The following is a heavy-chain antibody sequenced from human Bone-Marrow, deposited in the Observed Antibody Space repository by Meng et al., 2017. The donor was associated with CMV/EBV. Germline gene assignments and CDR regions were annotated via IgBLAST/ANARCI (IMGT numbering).Heavy chain of an antibody. CDR2: IYYSGST. J-gene: IGHJ4*02. V-gene: IGHV4-39*01. Sequence: GSLRLSCTVSGGSISSSSYYWGWIRQPPGKGLEWIGSIYYSGSTYYNPSLKSRVTISVDTSKNQFSLTLSSVTAADTAVYYCARLPYSSSSYIDYWGQGTLVTVSS. D-gene: IGHD6-6*01. CDR1: GGSISSSSYY. CDR3: ARLPYSSSSYIDY.